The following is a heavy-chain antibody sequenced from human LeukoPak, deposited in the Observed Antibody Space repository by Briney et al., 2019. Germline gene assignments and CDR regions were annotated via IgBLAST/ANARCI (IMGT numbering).Heavy chain of an antibody. V-gene: IGHV4-39*02. CDR1: GGSIGSGYY. CDR2: IHYGGTT. CDR3: TRDIGDFVSDF. J-gene: IGHJ4*02. D-gene: IGHD2-21*02. Sequence: SETLSLTCTVSGGSIGSGYYWAWIRPPPGKGLEWIGSIHYGGTTHYNPSLQSRVTISADTAKNQFALDLRSVTAADTAVYYCTRDIGDFVSDFWGQGTLVTVSS.